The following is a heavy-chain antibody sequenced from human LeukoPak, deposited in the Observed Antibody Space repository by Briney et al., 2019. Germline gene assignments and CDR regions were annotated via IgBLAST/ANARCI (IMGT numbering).Heavy chain of an antibody. V-gene: IGHV1-69*13. CDR3: ARVIQLWLEYNWFDP. CDR2: IIPIFGTA. D-gene: IGHD5-18*01. CDR1: GGTFSSYA. Sequence: SVKVSCKASGGTFSSYAISWVRQAPGQGLEWMGGIIPIFGTANYAQKFQGRVTITADEYTSTAYMELSSLRSEDTAVYYCARVIQLWLEYNWFDPWGQGTLVTVSS. J-gene: IGHJ5*02.